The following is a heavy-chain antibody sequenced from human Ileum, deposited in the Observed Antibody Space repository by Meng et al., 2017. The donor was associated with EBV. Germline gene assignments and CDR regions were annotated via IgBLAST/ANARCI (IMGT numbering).Heavy chain of an antibody. Sequence: QVQLQESGPGLVKPSGTLSLSCAGSGGSVSGSDWWSWVRQPPGKGLEWIGEVYHDGATNYHPSLKSRVTISLDKSKNEVNLHLNSLTAADTAVYFCARSSPIVRGLDYWGQGTLVTVSS. J-gene: IGHJ4*02. CDR1: GGSVSGSDW. CDR3: ARSSPIVRGLDY. V-gene: IGHV4-4*02. D-gene: IGHD3-10*01. CDR2: VYHDGAT.